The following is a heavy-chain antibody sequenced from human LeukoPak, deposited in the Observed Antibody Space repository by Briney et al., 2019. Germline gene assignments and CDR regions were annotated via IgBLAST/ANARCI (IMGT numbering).Heavy chain of an antibody. CDR1: GFTFSSFE. Sequence: GGSLRLSCAASGFTFSSFEMNWVRQAPGKGLEWVSAISGSGGSTYYADSVKGRFTISRDNSKNTLYLQMNSLRAEDTAVYYCAKGPLVRGVIPFLDYWGQGTLVTVSS. D-gene: IGHD3-10*02. CDR2: ISGSGGST. J-gene: IGHJ4*02. V-gene: IGHV3-23*01. CDR3: AKGPLVRGVIPFLDY.